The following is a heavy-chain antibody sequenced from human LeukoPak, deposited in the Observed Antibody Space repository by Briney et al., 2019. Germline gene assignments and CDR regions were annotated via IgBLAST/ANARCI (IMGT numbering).Heavy chain of an antibody. D-gene: IGHD3-9*01. V-gene: IGHV3-48*01. CDR2: ISSSSSTI. J-gene: IGHJ6*02. CDR3: AREFDFSFPSYGMDV. CDR1: GFTLSTNA. Sequence: PGGSLRLSCLTSGFTLSTNAMSWVRQAPGKGLEWVSYISSSSSTIYYADSVKGRFTISRDNAKNSLYLQMNSLRAEDTAVYYCAREFDFSFPSYGMDVWGQGTTVTVSS.